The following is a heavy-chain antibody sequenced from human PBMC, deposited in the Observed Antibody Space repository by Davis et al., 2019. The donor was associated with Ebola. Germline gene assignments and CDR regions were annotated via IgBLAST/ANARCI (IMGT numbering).Heavy chain of an antibody. Sequence: SVKVSCKASGGTLTSYPISWVRQAPGQGLEWMGGIIPIFGTANYAQKFQGRVTITADESTSTAYMELSSLRSEDTAVYYCARGGVTMIVVDKEDAFDIWGQGTMVTVSS. D-gene: IGHD3-22*01. J-gene: IGHJ3*02. CDR3: ARGGVTMIVVDKEDAFDI. V-gene: IGHV1-69*13. CDR2: IIPIFGTA. CDR1: GGTLTSYP.